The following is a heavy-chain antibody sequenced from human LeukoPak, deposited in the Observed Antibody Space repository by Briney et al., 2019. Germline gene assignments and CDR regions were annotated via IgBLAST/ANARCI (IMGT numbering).Heavy chain of an antibody. V-gene: IGHV1-69*04. CDR3: ARGFVDYWSGYYRRDWFDP. CDR1: GGTFSSYA. J-gene: IGHJ5*02. D-gene: IGHD3-3*01. CDR2: IIPILGIA. Sequence: GASVKVSCKASGGTFSSYAISWVRQAPGQGLEWMGRIIPILGIANYAQKFQGRVTITADKSTSTAYMELSSLRSEDTAVYYCARGFVDYWSGYYRRDWFDPWGQGTLVTVSS.